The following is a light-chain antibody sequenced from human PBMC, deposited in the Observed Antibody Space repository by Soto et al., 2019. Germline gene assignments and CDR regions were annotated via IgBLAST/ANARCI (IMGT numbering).Light chain of an antibody. CDR3: QQYGISPWT. J-gene: IGKJ1*01. CDR1: QSVSSN. V-gene: IGKV3D-15*02. CDR2: GAS. Sequence: EIVMTQSPATLSVSPGERATLSCRASQSVSSNLAWYQQRPRQAPRLLIYGASTRRPGIPARFSGSGSGTEFTLTISSLQSEDFAVYYCQQYGISPWTFGQGTNVEIK.